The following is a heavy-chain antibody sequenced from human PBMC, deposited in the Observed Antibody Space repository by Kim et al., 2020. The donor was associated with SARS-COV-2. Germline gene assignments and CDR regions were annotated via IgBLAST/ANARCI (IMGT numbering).Heavy chain of an antibody. CDR2: IGTAGDT. CDR3: ARAVHRIAAAGYYYYYGMDV. J-gene: IGHJ6*02. CDR1: GFTFSSYD. D-gene: IGHD6-13*01. V-gene: IGHV3-13*01. Sequence: GGSLRLSCAASGFTFSSYDMHWVRQATGKGLEWVSAIGTAGDTYYPGSVKGRFTISRENAKNSLYLQMNSLRAGDTAVYYCARAVHRIAAAGYYYYYGMDVWGQGNTVTVSS.